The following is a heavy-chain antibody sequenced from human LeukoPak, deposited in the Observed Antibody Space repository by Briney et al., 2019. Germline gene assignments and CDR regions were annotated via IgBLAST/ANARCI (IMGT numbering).Heavy chain of an antibody. J-gene: IGHJ4*02. CDR1: EYTLTELS. Sequence: ASVKVSCKVSEYTLTELSMHWVRQAPGKGLEWMGGFDPEDGETIYAQKLQGRVTMTTDTSTSTAYMELRSLRSDDTAVYYCARERITMIGLPDYWGQGTLVTVSS. CDR2: FDPEDGET. D-gene: IGHD3-22*01. V-gene: IGHV1-24*01. CDR3: ARERITMIGLPDY.